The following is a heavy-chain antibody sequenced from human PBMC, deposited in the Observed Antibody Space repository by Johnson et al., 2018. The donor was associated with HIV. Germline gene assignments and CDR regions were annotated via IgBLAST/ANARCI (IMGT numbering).Heavy chain of an antibody. CDR3: AKGGSYAPFDAFDI. CDR2: ISRSGTTI. CDR1: GFTFTDYQ. V-gene: IGHV3-11*01. J-gene: IGHJ3*02. D-gene: IGHD1-26*01. Sequence: QVQLVESGGGLVKPGGSLRLSCAASGFTFTDYQMSWIRQAPGKGLEWVSYISRSGTTIYYADSVQGRFTVSRDNAKNSLYLQINSLSAEDTAVYYCAKGGSYAPFDAFDIWGRGTMVTVSS.